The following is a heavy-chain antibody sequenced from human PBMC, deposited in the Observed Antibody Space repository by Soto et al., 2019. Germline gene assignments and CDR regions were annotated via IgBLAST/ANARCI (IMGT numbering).Heavy chain of an antibody. D-gene: IGHD5-12*01. Sequence: SETLSLTCTVSGGSINTFYWSWVRPPAGKGLEWIGRIFSSGSTSFNPSLESRVAMSVDTSKNHFSLNLSSVTAADIAVYYCAREGSYSAYNFAHGIQLWSFDFWGQGALVTVSS. CDR2: IFSSGST. CDR1: GGSINTFY. V-gene: IGHV4-4*07. CDR3: AREGSYSAYNFAHGIQLWSFDF. J-gene: IGHJ4*02.